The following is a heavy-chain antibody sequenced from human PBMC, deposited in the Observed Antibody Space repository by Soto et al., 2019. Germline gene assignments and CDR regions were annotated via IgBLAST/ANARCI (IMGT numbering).Heavy chain of an antibody. CDR1: GGTFSIYG. D-gene: IGHD5-12*01. CDR2: IIPVFGSA. Sequence: QVQLVQSGAEVKKPGSSVKVSCKARGGTFSIYGINWVRQAPGQGLEWMGGIIPVFGSANYAQRFQGRVKIIEDESTSTVYMEVSRLTSEDTAVYFCARGKTEMATITYFDSWGQGTLVTVSS. V-gene: IGHV1-69*01. J-gene: IGHJ4*02. CDR3: ARGKTEMATITYFDS.